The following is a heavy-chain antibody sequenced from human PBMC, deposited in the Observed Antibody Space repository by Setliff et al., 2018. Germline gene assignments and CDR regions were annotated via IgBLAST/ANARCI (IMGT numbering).Heavy chain of an antibody. CDR3: ARSVIGYYYYGMDV. CDR2: ISYDGSNK. D-gene: IGHD3-10*01. CDR1: GFTFSSYA. Sequence: QAGGSLRLSCAASGFTFSSYAMHWVRQAPGKGLEWVAVISYDGSNKYYADSVKGRFTISRDNSKNTLYLQMNSLRAEDTAVYYCARSVIGYYYYGMDVWGQGTLVTVSS. V-gene: IGHV3-30*01. J-gene: IGHJ6*02.